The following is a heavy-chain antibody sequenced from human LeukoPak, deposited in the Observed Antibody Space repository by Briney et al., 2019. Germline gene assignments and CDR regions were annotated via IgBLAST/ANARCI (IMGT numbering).Heavy chain of an antibody. CDR2: IYYSGST. V-gene: IGHV4-31*03. D-gene: IGHD3-22*01. Sequence: TSETLSLTCTVSGGSISSGGYYWNWIRQHPGKGLEWIGNIYYSGSTLYNPSLKSRVTISVDTSNNQFSLKLSSVTAADTAVYYCARYFTFDSSGYYYTFDYWGQGTLVTVSS. J-gene: IGHJ4*02. CDR1: GGSISSGGYY. CDR3: ARYFTFDSSGYYYTFDY.